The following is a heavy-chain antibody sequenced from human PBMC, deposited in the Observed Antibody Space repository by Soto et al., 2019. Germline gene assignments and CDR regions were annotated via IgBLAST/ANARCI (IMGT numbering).Heavy chain of an antibody. Sequence: GASVKVSCKASGYTFTGYYMHWVRQAPGQGLEWMGWINPNSGGTNYAQKFQGRVTMTRDTSISTAYMELSRLRSDDTALYYCARQFPHIVVVPWWFDPWGQGTLVTVSS. J-gene: IGHJ5*02. D-gene: IGHD2-2*01. CDR2: INPNSGGT. CDR1: GYTFTGYY. V-gene: IGHV1-2*02. CDR3: ARQFPHIVVVPWWFDP.